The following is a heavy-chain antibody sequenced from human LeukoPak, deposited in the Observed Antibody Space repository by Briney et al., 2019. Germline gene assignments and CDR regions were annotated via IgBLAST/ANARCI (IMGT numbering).Heavy chain of an antibody. CDR2: INPSGGST. Sequence: GASVKVSCKASGYTFTSYYMHWVRQAPGQGLEWMGIINPSGGSTSYAQKFQGRVTMTRDTSTSTVYMELSSLRSEDTAVYYCARAYCSSTSCYTKSFDYWGQGTLVTVSS. V-gene: IGHV1-46*01. CDR1: GYTFTSYY. D-gene: IGHD2-2*02. J-gene: IGHJ4*02. CDR3: ARAYCSSTSCYTKSFDY.